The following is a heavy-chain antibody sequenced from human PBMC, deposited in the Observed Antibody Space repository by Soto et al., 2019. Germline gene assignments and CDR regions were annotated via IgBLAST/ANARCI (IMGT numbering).Heavy chain of an antibody. J-gene: IGHJ4*02. CDR2: ISSSSSDI. CDR3: ARDMVTGTNYFAY. D-gene: IGHD1-7*01. Sequence: EVQLVESGGGLVKPGGSLRLSCAASGFTFSSYSMNWVRQAPGKGLEGVSSISSSSSDIYYADSVKGRFTISRDNAKNPLYLEINSLKAEATAVYYCARDMVTGTNYFAYWGQGTLVTVSS. CDR1: GFTFSSYS. V-gene: IGHV3-21*01.